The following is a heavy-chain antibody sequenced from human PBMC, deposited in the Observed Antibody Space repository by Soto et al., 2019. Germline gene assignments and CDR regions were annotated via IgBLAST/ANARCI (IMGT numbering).Heavy chain of an antibody. Sequence: PGGSLRLSCAASGFTFSSYAMSWVRQAPGKGLEWVSAISGSGGSTYYADSVKGRFTISRDNSKNTLYLQMNSLRAEDTAVYYCANGRGYSSSKTHYFDYWGQGTLVTVSS. D-gene: IGHD6-13*01. CDR2: ISGSGGST. CDR3: ANGRGYSSSKTHYFDY. J-gene: IGHJ4*02. V-gene: IGHV3-23*01. CDR1: GFTFSSYA.